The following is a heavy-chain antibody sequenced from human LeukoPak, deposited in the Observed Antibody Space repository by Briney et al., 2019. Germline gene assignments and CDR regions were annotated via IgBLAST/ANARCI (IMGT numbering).Heavy chain of an antibody. Sequence: PSETLSLTCTVSGGSISSSSYYWGWIRQPPGQGLEWIGTIYYSGSTCHNPSLNSRVTISLDTSKNQLSLDVGSVTAADTAVYYCARRDPGGYCSTGSCLTYYYYMDVWGKGTTVTVSS. CDR1: GGSISSSSYY. V-gene: IGHV4-39*01. CDR3: ARRDPGGYCSTGSCLTYYYYMDV. J-gene: IGHJ6*03. CDR2: IYYSGST. D-gene: IGHD2-15*01.